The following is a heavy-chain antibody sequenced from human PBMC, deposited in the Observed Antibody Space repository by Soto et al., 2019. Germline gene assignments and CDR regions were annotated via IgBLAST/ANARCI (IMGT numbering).Heavy chain of an antibody. CDR2: IFYSGST. CDR3: ASVRYFDWSIDY. D-gene: IGHD3-9*01. CDR1: GGSISSYY. J-gene: IGHJ4*02. Sequence: PSETLSLTCTVSGGSISSYYWSWIRQPPGKGLEWIGSIFYSGSTNYNPSLKSRVTISVDTSKNQFSLKLSSVTAADTAVYYCASVRYFDWSIDYWGQGTLVTVSS. V-gene: IGHV4-59*05.